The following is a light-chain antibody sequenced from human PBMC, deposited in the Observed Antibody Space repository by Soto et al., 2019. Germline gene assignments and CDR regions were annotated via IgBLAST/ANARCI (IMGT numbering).Light chain of an antibody. V-gene: IGKV3-20*01. Sequence: EIVLTQSPGTLSLSPGERATVSCRASQSLSSSFLAWYQQKPGQPPRLLIYGASSRATGIPDRFSGSGSGTDFPLTISRLEPEDFAVYYCQQYGSSSWTFGQGTKVEVK. CDR3: QQYGSSSWT. CDR2: GAS. CDR1: QSLSSSF. J-gene: IGKJ1*01.